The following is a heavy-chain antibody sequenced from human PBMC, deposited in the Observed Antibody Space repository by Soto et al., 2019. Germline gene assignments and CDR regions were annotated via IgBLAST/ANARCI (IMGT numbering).Heavy chain of an antibody. Sequence: QVQLVESGGGVVQPGRSLRLSCAASGFTFSSYGMHWVRQAPGKGLEWVAVIWYDGSNKNYADSVTGRFTISRDNSKNTLYLQMNSLRAEDTAVYDCAREGGGDYVLDYWGQGTLVTVSS. CDR3: AREGGGDYVLDY. J-gene: IGHJ4*02. D-gene: IGHD4-17*01. CDR1: GFTFSSYG. V-gene: IGHV3-33*01. CDR2: IWYDGSNK.